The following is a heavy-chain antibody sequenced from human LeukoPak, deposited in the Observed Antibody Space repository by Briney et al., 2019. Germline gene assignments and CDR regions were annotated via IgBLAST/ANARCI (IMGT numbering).Heavy chain of an antibody. CDR1: GGSISSGGYS. J-gene: IGHJ2*01. Sequence: PSQTLSLTCAVSGGSISSGGYSWSWIRQPPGKGLEWIGSIYYSGSTNYNPSLKSRVTISVDTSKNQFSLKLSSVTAADTAVYYCARSPVRHIVVVIKHYWYFDLWGRGTLVTVSS. CDR3: ARSPVRHIVVVIKHYWYFDL. CDR2: IYYSGST. D-gene: IGHD3-22*01. V-gene: IGHV4-30-2*03.